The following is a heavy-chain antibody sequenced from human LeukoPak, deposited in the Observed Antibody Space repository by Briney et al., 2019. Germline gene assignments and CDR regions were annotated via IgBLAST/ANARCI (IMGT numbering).Heavy chain of an antibody. J-gene: IGHJ4*02. D-gene: IGHD2-2*01. Sequence: GGSLRLSCAASGFTFSNYAMSWVRQAPGKGLGWVSVISGSGGSTFYSDSVKGRFTISRDNSKNTLYLQMNNLRAEDTALYYCSRNDRFTSSPRYYFDYWGQGALVTVSS. CDR3: SRNDRFTSSPRYYFDY. V-gene: IGHV3-23*01. CDR1: GFTFSNYA. CDR2: ISGSGGST.